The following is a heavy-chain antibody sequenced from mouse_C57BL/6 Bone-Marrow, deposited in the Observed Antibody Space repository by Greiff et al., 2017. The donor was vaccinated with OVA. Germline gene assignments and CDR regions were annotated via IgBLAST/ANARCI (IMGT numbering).Heavy chain of an antibody. CDR3: AREQESKYFDV. V-gene: IGHV5-16*01. CDR1: GFTFSDYY. CDR2: INYDGSSA. J-gene: IGHJ1*03. Sequence: EVMLVESEGGLVQPGSSMKLSCTASGFTFSDYYMAWVRQVPEKGLEWVANINYDGSSAYYLDSLKSRFIISRDNAKNILYLQMSSLKSEDTATYYCAREQESKYFDVWGTGTTVTVSS.